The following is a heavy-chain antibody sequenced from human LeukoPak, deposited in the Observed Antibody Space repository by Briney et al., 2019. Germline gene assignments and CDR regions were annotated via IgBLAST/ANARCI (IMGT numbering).Heavy chain of an antibody. J-gene: IGHJ4*02. V-gene: IGHV3-74*01. D-gene: IGHD1-26*01. CDR3: ARVWELTGFDYFFDD. CDR1: GFTFSSYW. CDR2: INSDGSST. Sequence: GGSLRLSCAASGFTFSSYWMHWVRQAPGKGLVWVSRINSDGSSTSYADSVKGRFTISRDNAKNTLYLQMNSLRAEDTGVYYCARVWELTGFDYFFDDWGQGTLVTVSS.